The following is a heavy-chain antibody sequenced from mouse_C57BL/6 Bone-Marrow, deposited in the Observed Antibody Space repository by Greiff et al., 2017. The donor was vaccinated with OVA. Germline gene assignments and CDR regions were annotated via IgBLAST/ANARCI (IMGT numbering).Heavy chain of an antibody. Sequence: EVKLMESGEGLVKPGGSLKLSCAASGFTFSSYAMSWVRQTPEKRLEWVAYISSGGDYIYYADTVKGRFTISRDNTRNTLYLQMSSLKSEDTAMYYCTKAYYAMDYWGQGTSVTVSS. CDR1: GFTFSSYA. CDR3: TKAYYAMDY. J-gene: IGHJ4*01. V-gene: IGHV5-9-1*02. CDR2: ISSGGDYI.